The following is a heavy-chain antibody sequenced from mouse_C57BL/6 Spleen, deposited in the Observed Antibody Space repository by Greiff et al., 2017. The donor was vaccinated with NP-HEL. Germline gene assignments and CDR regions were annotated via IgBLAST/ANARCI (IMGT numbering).Heavy chain of an antibody. V-gene: IGHV1-54*01. J-gene: IGHJ4*01. D-gene: IGHD2-10*01. Sequence: VQLQQSGAELVRPGTSVKVSCKASGYAFTNYLIEWVKQRPGQGLEWIGVINPGSGGTNYNEKFKGKATLTADKSSRTAYMQLSSLTSEDSAVYFCARAYRGYAMDYWGQGTSVTVSS. CDR1: GYAFTNYL. CDR3: ARAYRGYAMDY. CDR2: INPGSGGT.